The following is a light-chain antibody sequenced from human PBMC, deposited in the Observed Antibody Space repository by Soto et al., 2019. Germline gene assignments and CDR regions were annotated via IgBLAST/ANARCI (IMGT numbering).Light chain of an antibody. CDR1: STDFVSYNR. J-gene: IGLJ1*01. V-gene: IGLV2-18*01. CDR3: SLYTSENTYV. CDR2: EAS. Sequence: QSARTQPPSVSVSPGQSVTISCTGTSTDFVSYNRVSWYQQPPGTAPKLIIYEASNRPSGVPDRFSGSKSGNTASLTISGLQAADEADYYCSLYTSENTYVFGTGTKVTVL.